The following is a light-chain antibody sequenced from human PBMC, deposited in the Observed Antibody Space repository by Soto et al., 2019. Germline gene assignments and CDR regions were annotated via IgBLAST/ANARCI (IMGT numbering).Light chain of an antibody. CDR1: SSDVGSYNL. J-gene: IGLJ1*01. Sequence: QSALTQPASVSGSPGQSITISCTGTSSDVGSYNLVSWYQQHPGKAPKLMIYEGSKRPSGVSNRFSGSKSGNTASLTISGLQAEDEADYYCCLYAGSSTYNYVFGTGTKLTVL. CDR3: CLYAGSSTYNYV. V-gene: IGLV2-23*01. CDR2: EGS.